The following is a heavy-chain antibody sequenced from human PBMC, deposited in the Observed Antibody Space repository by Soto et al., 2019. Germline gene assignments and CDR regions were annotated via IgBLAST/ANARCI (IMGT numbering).Heavy chain of an antibody. Sequence: GESLNISCKGSGYNFATYWIGWVRQMPGKGLEWMGIIYPGDSETRYSPSFEGQVTISADKSITTAFLQWSSLEAADCAMDYCAGTYYYAAECYYNPDYWGQGTLVTVSS. CDR3: AGTYYYAAECYYNPDY. J-gene: IGHJ4*02. CDR1: GYNFATYW. V-gene: IGHV5-51*01. D-gene: IGHD3-10*01. CDR2: IYPGDSET.